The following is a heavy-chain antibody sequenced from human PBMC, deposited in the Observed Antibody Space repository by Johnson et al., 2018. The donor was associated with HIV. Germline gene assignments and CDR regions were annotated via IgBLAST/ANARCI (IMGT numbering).Heavy chain of an antibody. CDR2: IRQDGSEK. CDR3: ARDREYGLAWGWAFDI. Sequence: VQLVESGGDLVQPGGSLRLSCAASGFSFSTNWMTWVRQAPGKGLEWVASIRQDGSEKYFVDSVRGRFSISRDNAKNSLYLQMNSLRAEDTAVYYCARDREYGLAWGWAFDIWGQGTMVTVSS. CDR1: GFSFSTNW. D-gene: IGHD6-19*01. J-gene: IGHJ3*02. V-gene: IGHV3-7*01.